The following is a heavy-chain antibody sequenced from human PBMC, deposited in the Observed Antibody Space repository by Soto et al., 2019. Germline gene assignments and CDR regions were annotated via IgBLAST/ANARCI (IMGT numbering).Heavy chain of an antibody. J-gene: IGHJ3*02. CDR3: ARETGGHTIAAAAFDI. D-gene: IGHD6-13*01. Sequence: QVQLQESGPGLVKPSETLSLTCTVSGGSISSYYWSWIRQPPGKGLEWIGYIYYSGSTNYNPSLKSRVTISVDTSKNQFSLKLSSVTAADTAVYYCARETGGHTIAAAAFDIWGQGTMVTVSS. CDR2: IYYSGST. CDR1: GGSISSYY. V-gene: IGHV4-59*01.